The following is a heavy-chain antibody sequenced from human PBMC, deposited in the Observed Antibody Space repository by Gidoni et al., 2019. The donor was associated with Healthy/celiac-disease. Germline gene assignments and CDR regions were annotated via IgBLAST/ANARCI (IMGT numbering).Heavy chain of an antibody. CDR3: AKGTYYYGSGTLSYMDV. D-gene: IGHD3-10*01. Sequence: EVQLLESGGGLVQPGGSLRLSCAASGFTFSRYAMSWVRQAPGTGLVWVSAISGSGGSTYYADPVKGRFTISRDNSKNTLYLQMNSLRAEDTAVYYCAKGTYYYGSGTLSYMDVWGKGTTVTVSS. CDR1: GFTFSRYA. V-gene: IGHV3-23*01. CDR2: ISGSGGST. J-gene: IGHJ6*03.